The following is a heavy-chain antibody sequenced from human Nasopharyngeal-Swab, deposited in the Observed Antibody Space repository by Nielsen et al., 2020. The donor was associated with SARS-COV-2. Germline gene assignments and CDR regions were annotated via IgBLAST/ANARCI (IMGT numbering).Heavy chain of an antibody. CDR1: GFTFSSYS. CDR2: ISSSSSYI. D-gene: IGHD2-15*01. J-gene: IGHJ6*02. V-gene: IGHV3-21*01. CDR3: ARAVGSGMDV. Sequence: GESLKISCAASGFTFSSYSMNWVRQAPGKGLEWVSSISSSSSYIYYADSVKGRFTISRDNAKNSLYLQMNSLRAEDTAVYYCARAVGSGMDVWGQGTTVTVSS.